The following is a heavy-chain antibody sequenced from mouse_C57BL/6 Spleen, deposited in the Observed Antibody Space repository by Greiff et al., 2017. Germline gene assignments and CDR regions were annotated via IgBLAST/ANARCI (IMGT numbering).Heavy chain of an antibody. CDR1: GYSITSGYY. CDR3: ARGGTTVVASDWYFDV. J-gene: IGHJ1*03. D-gene: IGHD1-1*01. V-gene: IGHV3-6*01. Sequence: VQLQQSGPGLVKPSQSLSLTCSVTGYSITSGYYWNWIRQFPGNKLEWMGYISYDGSNNYNPSLKNRISITRDTSKNQFFLKLNSVTTEDTATYYCARGGTTVVASDWYFDVWGTGTTVTVSS. CDR2: ISYDGSN.